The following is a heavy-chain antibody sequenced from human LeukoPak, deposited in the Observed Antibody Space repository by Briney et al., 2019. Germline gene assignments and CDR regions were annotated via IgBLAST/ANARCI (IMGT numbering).Heavy chain of an antibody. J-gene: IGHJ4*02. CDR1: GFTFTDYA. CDR2: ISPTAGSA. D-gene: IGHD3/OR15-3a*01. V-gene: IGHV3-23*01. Sequence: GGSLRLSCAASGFTFTDYAMSWVRHAPGRGLEWVSSISPTAGSAYYADSVKGRFTISRDNSKNTLYLQMNSLRAEDTAIYCCAKVRTGHYFDYWGQGTLVTVSS. CDR3: AKVRTGHYFDY.